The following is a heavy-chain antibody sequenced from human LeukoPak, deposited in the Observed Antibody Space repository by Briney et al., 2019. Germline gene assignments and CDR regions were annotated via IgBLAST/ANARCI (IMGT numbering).Heavy chain of an antibody. D-gene: IGHD3-22*01. CDR2: IWYDGSNK. J-gene: IGHJ4*02. V-gene: IGHV3-33*01. Sequence: GGSLRLSCAASGFTFSSYGMHWVRQAPGKGLEWVAVIWYDGSNKYYADSVKGRFTISRDNSKNTLYLQMNSLRAKDTAVYYCAREMSTSYYYDSSGYLGYWGQGTLVTVSS. CDR1: GFTFSSYG. CDR3: AREMSTSYYYDSSGYLGY.